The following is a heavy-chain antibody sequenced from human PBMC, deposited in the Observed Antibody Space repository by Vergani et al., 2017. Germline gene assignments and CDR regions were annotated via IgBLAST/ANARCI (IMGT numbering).Heavy chain of an antibody. V-gene: IGHV3-13*04. CDR3: ARDQAQYNMAAGLHDY. J-gene: IGHJ4*02. D-gene: IGHD1-14*01. CDR1: GFTFSSYD. CDR2: IGTAGDT. Sequence: EVQLVESGGGLVQPGGSLRLSCAASGFTFSSYDMHWVRQATGKGLEWVSAIGTAGDTYYPGSVKGRFTISRDNSKNTLYLQMNSLRAEDTAVYYCARDQAQYNMAAGLHDYWGQGTLVTVSS.